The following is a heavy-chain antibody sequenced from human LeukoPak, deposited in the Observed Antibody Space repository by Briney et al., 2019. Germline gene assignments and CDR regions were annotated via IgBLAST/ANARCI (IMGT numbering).Heavy chain of an antibody. D-gene: IGHD5-18*01. CDR3: ARDADTAMVTKFDY. Sequence: SETLSLTRAVYGGSFSGYYWSWIRQPPGKGLEWIGYIYYSGSTYYNPSLKSRVTISVDTSKNQFSLKLSSVTAADTAVYYCARDADTAMVTKFDYWGQGTLVTVSS. CDR1: GGSFSGYY. J-gene: IGHJ4*02. CDR2: IYYSGST. V-gene: IGHV4-30-4*01.